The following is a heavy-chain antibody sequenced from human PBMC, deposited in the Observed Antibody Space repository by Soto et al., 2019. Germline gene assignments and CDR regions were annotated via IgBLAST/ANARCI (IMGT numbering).Heavy chain of an antibody. V-gene: IGHV4-59*01. CDR2: IYYSGST. J-gene: IGHJ6*02. Sequence: PSETLSLTCTVSGGSISSYYWSWIRQPPGKGLEWIGYIYYSGSTNYNPSLKSRVTISVDTSKNQFSLNLSSVTAAATAVYYCAGGAEGIAAGPYYYCGMDVWGQGTMVTVSS. D-gene: IGHD6-25*01. CDR3: AGGAEGIAAGPYYYCGMDV. CDR1: GGSISSYY.